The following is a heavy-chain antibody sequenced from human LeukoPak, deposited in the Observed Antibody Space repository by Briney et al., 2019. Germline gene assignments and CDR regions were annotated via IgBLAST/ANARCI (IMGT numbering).Heavy chain of an antibody. D-gene: IGHD4-17*01. J-gene: IGHJ4*02. V-gene: IGHV1-18*01. Sequence: ASVKVSCKASGGTFSSYAISWVRQAPGQGLEWMGWISAYNGNTNYAQKLQGRVTMTTDTSTSTAYMELRSLRSDDTAVYYCARTTWAKPFDYWGQGTLVTVSS. CDR3: ARTTWAKPFDY. CDR2: ISAYNGNT. CDR1: GGTFSSYA.